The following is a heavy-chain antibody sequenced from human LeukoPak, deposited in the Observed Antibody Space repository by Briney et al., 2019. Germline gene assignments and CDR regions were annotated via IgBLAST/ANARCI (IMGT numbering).Heavy chain of an antibody. D-gene: IGHD3-22*01. CDR3: ARSSGYYPEYYFDY. CDR1: GYTFTSYG. V-gene: IGHV1-18*01. CDR2: ISAYNGNT. J-gene: IGHJ4*02. Sequence: ASVKVSCKASGYTFTSYGISWVRQAPGQGLEWMGWISAYNGNTNYAQKLQGRVTMTTDTSTSTAYMELRSLRSDDTAVYYCARSSGYYPEYYFDYWGQGTLVTVSS.